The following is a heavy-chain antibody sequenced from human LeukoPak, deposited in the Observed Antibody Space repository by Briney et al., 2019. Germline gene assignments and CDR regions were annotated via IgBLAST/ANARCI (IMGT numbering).Heavy chain of an antibody. V-gene: IGHV3-53*01. CDR2: IYTDGST. CDR1: GFTVSTTY. CDR3: TRAGEVLPQDGFDI. Sequence: GGSLRLSCAASGFTVSTTYMSWVRQPQGKGLEWVSIIYTDGSTYYGDSVRGRFTISRDISKNTVYLQMNSLRVEDTAVYFCTRAGEVLPQDGFDIGAKGTRVTVFS. J-gene: IGHJ3*02. D-gene: IGHD1-26*01.